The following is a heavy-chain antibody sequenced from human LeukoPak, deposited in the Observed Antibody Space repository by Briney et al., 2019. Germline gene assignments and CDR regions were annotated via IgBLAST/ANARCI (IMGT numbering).Heavy chain of an antibody. D-gene: IGHD5-12*01. CDR1: GFTFSTYS. V-gene: IGHV3-21*01. CDR3: VRGGYRGFDYEY. J-gene: IGHJ4*02. CDR2: ISPDSNYK. Sequence: GGSLRLSCAASGFTFSTYSMNWLRLAPGKGLEWVSSISPDSNYKYYVDSVKGRFTISRDNAKSSLYLQMNSLRAEDTAVYYCVRGGYRGFDYEYWAQGPLVTVSS.